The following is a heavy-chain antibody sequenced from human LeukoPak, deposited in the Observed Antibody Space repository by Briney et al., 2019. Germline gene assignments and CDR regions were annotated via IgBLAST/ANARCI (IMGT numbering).Heavy chain of an antibody. CDR1: GGSISSYY. Sequence: PSETLSLTCTVSGGSISSYYWSWIRQPPGKGLEWIGYIYYSGSTNYNPSLKSRVTISVDTSKNQFSLKLSSVTAADTAVYYCARTDGLHSSGWYAPFDYWGQGTLVTVSS. J-gene: IGHJ4*02. CDR3: ARTDGLHSSGWYAPFDY. V-gene: IGHV4-59*12. CDR2: IYYSGST. D-gene: IGHD6-19*01.